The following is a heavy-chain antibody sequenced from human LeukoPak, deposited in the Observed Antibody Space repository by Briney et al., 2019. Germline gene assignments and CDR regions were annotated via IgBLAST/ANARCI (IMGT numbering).Heavy chain of an antibody. CDR1: GFPFTNYW. D-gene: IGHD4-23*01. Sequence: GGSLRLSCAASGFPFTNYWMIWVRQAPGKRPEWVGNINEGGSETNYVDSVKGRFSISRDNAKTLLYLQMNRLRAEDTAVYYCGTDRKVGTWDPRFDYWGKGALVTVSS. J-gene: IGHJ4*02. V-gene: IGHV3-7*01. CDR2: INEGGSET. CDR3: GTDRKVGTWDPRFDY.